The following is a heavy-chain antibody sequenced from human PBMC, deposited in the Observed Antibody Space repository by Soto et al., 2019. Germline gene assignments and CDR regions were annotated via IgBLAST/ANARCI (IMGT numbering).Heavy chain of an antibody. Sequence: ASEILSLTCTVSGGSISSYYWSWIRQPPGKGLEWIGYIYYSGSTNYNPSLKSRVTISVDTSKNQFSLKLSSVTAADTAVYYCAGYSSGWYEGYFDYWGQGTLVTVSS. CDR2: IYYSGST. CDR1: GGSISSYY. V-gene: IGHV4-59*01. D-gene: IGHD6-19*01. CDR3: AGYSSGWYEGYFDY. J-gene: IGHJ4*02.